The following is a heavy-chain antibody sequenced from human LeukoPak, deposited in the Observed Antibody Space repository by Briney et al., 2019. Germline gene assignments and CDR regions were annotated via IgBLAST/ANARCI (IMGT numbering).Heavy chain of an antibody. D-gene: IGHD1-1*01. CDR3: AILRTASSFDF. Sequence: SQTLSLTCAISGDSVSGNRATWNWLRQSPSRGLEWLGRIYYRSKWYADYAVSVKSRITINPDTSKNQFSLQLNSVTPEDTAIYYCAILRTASSFDFWGQGTLVTVSS. CDR2: IYYRSKWYA. CDR1: GDSVSGNRAT. J-gene: IGHJ4*02. V-gene: IGHV6-1*01.